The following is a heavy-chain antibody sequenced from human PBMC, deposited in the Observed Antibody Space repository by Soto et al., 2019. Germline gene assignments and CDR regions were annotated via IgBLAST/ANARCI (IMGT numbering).Heavy chain of an antibody. J-gene: IGHJ6*02. D-gene: IGHD4-17*01. CDR1: GGTFSSYA. Sequence: SVKVSCKASGGTFSSYAISWVRQAPGLGLEWMGGIIPIFGTANCAQKFQGRVTITADESTSTAYMELSSLRSEDTAVYYCARDSFPNDYGDYVDYYYGMDVWGQGTTVTVSS. CDR2: IIPIFGTA. V-gene: IGHV1-69*13. CDR3: ARDSFPNDYGDYVDYYYGMDV.